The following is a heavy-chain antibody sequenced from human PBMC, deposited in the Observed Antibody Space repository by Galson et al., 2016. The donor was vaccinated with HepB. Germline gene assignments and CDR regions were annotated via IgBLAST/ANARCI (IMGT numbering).Heavy chain of an antibody. J-gene: IGHJ6*02. CDR3: ASNSGSHYSHFYYGMDV. CDR2: ISSSGSSI. V-gene: IGHV3-48*02. Sequence: SLRLSCAASAFTFSVCNMNWVRQAPGKGLEWVSYISSSGSSIYYADSVKGRFTISRDNAKNSLYLQMKSLRDEDTAVYYCASNSGSHYSHFYYGMDVWGQGTAVTVSS. D-gene: IGHD3-10*01. CDR1: AFTFSVCN.